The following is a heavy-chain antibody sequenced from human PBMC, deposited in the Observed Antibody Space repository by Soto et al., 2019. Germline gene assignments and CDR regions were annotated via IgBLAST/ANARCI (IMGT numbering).Heavy chain of an antibody. V-gene: IGHV1-2*04. Sequence: GASVKVSCKASGYTFTGYYMHWVRQAPGQGLEWMGWINPNSGGTSYAQKFQGWVTMTRDTSISTAYMELSRLRSDDTAVYYCARMRATAAAGTAAFDIWGQGTMVTVSS. D-gene: IGHD6-13*01. CDR1: GYTFTGYY. CDR2: INPNSGGT. J-gene: IGHJ3*02. CDR3: ARMRATAAAGTAAFDI.